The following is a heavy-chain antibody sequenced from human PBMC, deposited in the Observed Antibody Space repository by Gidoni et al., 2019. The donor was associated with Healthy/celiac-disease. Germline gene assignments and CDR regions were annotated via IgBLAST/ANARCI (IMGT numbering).Heavy chain of an antibody. CDR1: GFTFGDYA. CDR3: TRELLGDAFDI. D-gene: IGHD1-26*01. J-gene: IGHJ3*02. V-gene: IGHV3-49*04. Sequence: EVQLVESGGGLVQPGLSLRLSCTASGFTFGDYAMRWVREAPGKGVGWVGCIRSKAYGGTTEYAASVKGRFTISRDDSNSIAYLQMNSLKTEDTAVYYCTRELLGDAFDIWGQGTMVTVSS. CDR2: IRSKAYGGTT.